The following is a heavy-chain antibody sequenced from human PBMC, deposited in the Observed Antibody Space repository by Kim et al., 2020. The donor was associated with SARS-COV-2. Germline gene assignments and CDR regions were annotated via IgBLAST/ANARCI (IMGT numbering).Heavy chain of an antibody. CDR2: IYYNGRT. V-gene: IGHV4-39*01. Sequence: SETLSLTCSVSGGSIRHTSYYWAWIRQPPGKGLQWMGSIYYNGRTYYNPSFESPVTISVDTSKDQFSLKLSSVTAADTAMYYCARVSGVQWLVGNYFFDYWGQGTLVTVSA. D-gene: IGHD6-19*01. CDR3: ARVSGVQWLVGNYFFDY. CDR1: GGSIRHTSYY. J-gene: IGHJ4*02.